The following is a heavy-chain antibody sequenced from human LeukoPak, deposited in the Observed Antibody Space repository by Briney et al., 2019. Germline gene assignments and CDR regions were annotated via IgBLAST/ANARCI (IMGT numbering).Heavy chain of an antibody. V-gene: IGHV3-30*04. J-gene: IGHJ4*02. CDR3: ARDRAWNYFDY. Sequence: PGRSLRLSCAATGFTFSSHAMHWVRQAPGKGLEWVAIISNDGSRKYYGHSVEGRFTISRDNSKNTLYLQMDSLRAEDTAVYYCARDRAWNYFDYWGQGTLVTVSS. D-gene: IGHD3-3*01. CDR1: GFTFSSHA. CDR2: ISNDGSRK.